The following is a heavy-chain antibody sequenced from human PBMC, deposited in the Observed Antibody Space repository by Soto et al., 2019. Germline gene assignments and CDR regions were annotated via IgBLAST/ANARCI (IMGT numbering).Heavy chain of an antibody. CDR3: VKGSSASRPYYFDY. J-gene: IGHJ4*02. CDR2: ITGGGDDT. Sequence: EVQLLDSGGGFVQPGESLRLSCEASGFTFRGYAMSWVRQAPGRRLEWISAITGGGDDTYYADYVKGRVTISRDNSKNTLYLQMSSLRAEDTALYYCVKGSSASRPYYFDYWGQGTLVTVSS. D-gene: IGHD3-22*01. V-gene: IGHV3-23*01. CDR1: GFTFRGYA.